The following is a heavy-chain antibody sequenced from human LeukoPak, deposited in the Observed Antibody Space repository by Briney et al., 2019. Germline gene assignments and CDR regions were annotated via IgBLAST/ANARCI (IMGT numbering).Heavy chain of an antibody. CDR3: ARYVVSGSGRFYFDY. J-gene: IGHJ4*02. Sequence: SGTLSLTCTVSGGSISSSNYYWSWIRQPPGRELEWIASINYGGTTYYNPSLKSRVTISVDTSKNQFSLRLSSVTAADTAVYLCARYVVSGSGRFYFDYWGQGSLVTVSS. CDR1: GGSISSSNYY. CDR2: INYGGTT. V-gene: IGHV4-39*01. D-gene: IGHD3-10*01.